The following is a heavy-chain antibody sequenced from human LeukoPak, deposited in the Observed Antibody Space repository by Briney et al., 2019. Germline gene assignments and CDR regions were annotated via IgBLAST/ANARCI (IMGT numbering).Heavy chain of an antibody. J-gene: IGHJ4*02. CDR2: IYHSGST. CDR1: GGSISSGGYY. CDR3: ARQGYSSPVDY. D-gene: IGHD6-13*01. V-gene: IGHV4-30-2*01. Sequence: PSETLSLTCTVSGGSISSGGYYWSWIRQPPGKGLEWIGFIYHSGSTYYNPSLKSRVTISVDRSKNQFSLKLSSVTAADTAVYYCARQGYSSPVDYWGQGALVTVSS.